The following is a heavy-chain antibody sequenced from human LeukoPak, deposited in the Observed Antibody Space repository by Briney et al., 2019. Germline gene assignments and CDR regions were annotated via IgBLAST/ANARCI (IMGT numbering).Heavy chain of an antibody. Sequence: PSETLSLTCTVSGGSISNSGYYWGWIRQPPGKGLEWIGSIYHSGSTYYNPSLKSRVTISVDTSKNQFSLKLSSVTAADTAVYYCARDPPRYHYYYYMDVWGKGTTVTVSS. J-gene: IGHJ6*03. CDR2: IYHSGST. V-gene: IGHV4-39*07. CDR3: ARDPPRYHYYYYMDV. CDR1: GGSISNSGYY.